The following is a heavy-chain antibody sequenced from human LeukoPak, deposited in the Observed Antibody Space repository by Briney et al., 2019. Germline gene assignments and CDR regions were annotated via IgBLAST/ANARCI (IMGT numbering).Heavy chain of an antibody. D-gene: IGHD6-13*01. V-gene: IGHV1-2*06. CDR3: ASSRDDSSSWFLSYYYGMDV. CDR2: INPNSGGT. Sequence: GASVKVSCKASGYTFTGYYMHWVRQAPGQGLEWMGRINPNSGGTNYAQKFQGRVTMTRDTSISTAYMELSRLRSDDTAVYYCASSRDDSSSWFLSYYYGMDVWGQGTTVTVSS. CDR1: GYTFTGYY. J-gene: IGHJ6*02.